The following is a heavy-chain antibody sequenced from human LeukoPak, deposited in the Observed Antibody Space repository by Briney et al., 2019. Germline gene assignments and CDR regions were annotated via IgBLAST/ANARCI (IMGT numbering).Heavy chain of an antibody. V-gene: IGHV7-4-1*02. D-gene: IGHD3-10*01. CDR1: GYTFTSYA. CDR3: ARGALLWFGESVDAFDI. J-gene: IGHJ3*02. Sequence: ASVKVSCKASGYTFTSYAMNWVRQAPGQGLEWMGWINTNTGNPTYAQGFTGRFVFSLDTSVSTAYLQISSLKAEDTAVYYCARGALLWFGESVDAFDIWGQGTMVTVSS. CDR2: INTNTGNP.